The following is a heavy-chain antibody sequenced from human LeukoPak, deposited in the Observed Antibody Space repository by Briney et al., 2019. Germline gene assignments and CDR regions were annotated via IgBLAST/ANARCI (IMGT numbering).Heavy chain of an antibody. Sequence: GGSLRLSCAASGFTFSSYAMSWVRQAPGKGLEWVSAISGSGGSTYYADSVKGRFTISRDNSKNTLYLQMDSLRAEDTAVYYCANGGSSTSSIDYWGQGTLVTVSS. J-gene: IGHJ4*02. CDR2: ISGSGGST. CDR1: GFTFSSYA. V-gene: IGHV3-23*01. CDR3: ANGGSSTSSIDY. D-gene: IGHD2-2*01.